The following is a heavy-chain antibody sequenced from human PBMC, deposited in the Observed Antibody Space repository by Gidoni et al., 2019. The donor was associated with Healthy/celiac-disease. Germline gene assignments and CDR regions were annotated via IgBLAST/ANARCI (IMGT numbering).Heavy chain of an antibody. D-gene: IGHD3-10*01. CDR1: GGSISSGCYY. V-gene: IGHV4-31*03. CDR2: IYYSGST. J-gene: IGHJ6*02. CDR3: ARAVGSGSHWPYGMDV. Sequence: QVQLQESGPGLVKPSQTLSLTCTVSGGSISSGCYYWSWIRQQPGKGLEWIGYIYYSGSTYYNPSLKSRVTISVDTSKNQFSRKLSSVTAADTAVYYCARAVGSGSHWPYGMDVWGQGTTVTVSS.